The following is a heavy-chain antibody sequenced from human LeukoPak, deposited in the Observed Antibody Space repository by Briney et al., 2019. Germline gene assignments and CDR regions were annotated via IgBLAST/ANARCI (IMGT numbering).Heavy chain of an antibody. J-gene: IGHJ4*02. V-gene: IGHV4-59*12. CDR1: GDSISNYY. CDR3: ARALGIAAAKY. Sequence: SETLSLTCSVSGDSISNYYWSWLRQPPGKGLEWIGSIYYSGSTYYNPSLKSRVTISVDTSKNQFSLKLSSVTAADTAVYYCARALGIAAAKYWGQGTLVTVSS. D-gene: IGHD6-13*01. CDR2: IYYSGST.